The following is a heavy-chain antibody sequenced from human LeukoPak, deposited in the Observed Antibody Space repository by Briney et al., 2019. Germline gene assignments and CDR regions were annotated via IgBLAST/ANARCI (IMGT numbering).Heavy chain of an antibody. J-gene: IGHJ4*02. V-gene: IGHV4-61*02. Sequence: PSETLSLTCTVSGGSISSGSYYWSWIRQPAGKGLEWIGRIYTSGSTNYNPSLKSRVTISVDTSKNQFSLKLSSVTAADTAVYYCAREKKWELEVGFDYWGQGTLVTVSS. CDR2: IYTSGST. D-gene: IGHD1-26*01. CDR1: GGSISSGSYY. CDR3: AREKKWELEVGFDY.